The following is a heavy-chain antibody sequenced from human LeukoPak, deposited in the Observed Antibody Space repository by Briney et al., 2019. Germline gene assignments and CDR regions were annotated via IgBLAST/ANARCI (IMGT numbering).Heavy chain of an antibody. CDR2: ISYVGSNK. V-gene: IGHV3-30*18. CDR1: GFTFSSYG. CDR3: AKDHGSYSGYDFRLPTV. Sequence: GRSLRLSCAASGFTFSSYGMHWVRQAPGKGLGWVAVISYVGSNKYYADSVKGRFTISRDNSKNTLYLQMNILRAEDTAVYYCAKDHGSYSGYDFRLPTVWGQGTLVTVSS. J-gene: IGHJ4*02. D-gene: IGHD5-12*01.